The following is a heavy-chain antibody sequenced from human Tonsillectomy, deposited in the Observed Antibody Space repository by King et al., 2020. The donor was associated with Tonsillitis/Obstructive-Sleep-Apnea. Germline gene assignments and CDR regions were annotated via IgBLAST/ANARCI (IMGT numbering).Heavy chain of an antibody. CDR1: GFTFSSYE. CDR2: ISSSGSTI. V-gene: IGHV3-48*03. Sequence: VQLVESGGGLVQPGGSLRLSCAASGFTFSSYEMNWVRQAPGKGLEWVSYISSSGSTIYYADSVKGRFTISRDNAKNSLYLQMNCLRAEDTAVYYCARDQGYVNFDYWGQGTLVTVSS. CDR3: ARDQGYVNFDY. J-gene: IGHJ4*02. D-gene: IGHD3-10*02.